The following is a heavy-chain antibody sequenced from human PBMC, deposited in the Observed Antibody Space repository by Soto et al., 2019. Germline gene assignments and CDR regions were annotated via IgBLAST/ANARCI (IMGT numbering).Heavy chain of an antibody. V-gene: IGHV4-59*01. Sequence: KPSETLSLTCTVSSDSISSYYWSWIRQPPGKRLEWIGYISYSGSTDYNPSPKSRVTISGDTSENQFSLKVSSVTAADTAVYYCARGTSWQLPFDYWGQGTLVTVSS. CDR3: ARGTSWQLPFDY. J-gene: IGHJ4*02. D-gene: IGHD6-13*01. CDR2: ISYSGST. CDR1: SDSISSYY.